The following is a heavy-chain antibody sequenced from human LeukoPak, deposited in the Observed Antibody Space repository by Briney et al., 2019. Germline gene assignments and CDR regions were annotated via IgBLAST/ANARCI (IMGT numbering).Heavy chain of an antibody. CDR1: GFSISGYS. CDR2: ITYSGGT. J-gene: IGHJ5*02. CDR3: GRDGTDGTNLNCFNP. Sequence: SETLSLSCAASGFSISGYSRRWIRQPPGKGLEWIWYITYSGGTTFNPSLESRLFISSDTYNNKFSLHQSSVPSTDTAVYYYGRDGTDGTNLNCFNPWGQGTLVTVSS. D-gene: IGHD1-1*01. V-gene: IGHV4-59*01.